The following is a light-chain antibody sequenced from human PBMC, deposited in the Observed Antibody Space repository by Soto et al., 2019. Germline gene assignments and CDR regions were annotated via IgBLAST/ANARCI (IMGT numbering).Light chain of an antibody. Sequence: EIVLTQSPGTLSLSPGERATLSCRASQSVSSSYLAGYQQKPGQAPRLLIYGASSRATGSPDRFSGSGSGTDFTLTISRMEPEDFAVYYWQQYRSSRHTFGQGTKLEIK. V-gene: IGKV3-20*01. CDR2: GAS. J-gene: IGKJ2*01. CDR1: QSVSSSY. CDR3: QQYRSSRHT.